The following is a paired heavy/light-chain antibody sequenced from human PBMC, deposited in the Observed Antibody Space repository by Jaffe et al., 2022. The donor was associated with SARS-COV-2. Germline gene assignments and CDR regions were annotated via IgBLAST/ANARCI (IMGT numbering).Light chain of an antibody. CDR2: KAS. CDR3: QQYNTYST. Sequence: DIQLTQSPSTLSASVGDRVTITCRASQSISSWLAWYQQKPGKAPKLLIYKASTLQNGIPSRFSGSGSGTEFTLTISSLQPDDLATYFCQQYNTYSTFGQGTKVEIK. J-gene: IGKJ1*01. V-gene: IGKV1-5*03. CDR1: QSISSW.
Heavy chain of an antibody. CDR1: GGDFYNDA. V-gene: IGHV1-69*12. J-gene: IGHJ4*02. Sequence: QVQLVQSGPEVKKPGSSVKVSCKASGGDFYNDAVSWVRQAPGQGLEWLGGIIPAFDTSITSDRFEGRVAISADGFTNVIYLELHSLRVDDTAVYYCARDMEAVAPGGLPSYFDFWGQGTLVTVSS. CDR3: ARDMEAVAPGGLPSYFDF. CDR2: IIPAFDTS. D-gene: IGHD2-2*01.